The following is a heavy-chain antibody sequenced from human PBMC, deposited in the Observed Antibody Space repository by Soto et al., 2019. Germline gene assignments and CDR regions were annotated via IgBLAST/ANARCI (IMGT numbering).Heavy chain of an antibody. CDR3: ARHRGTISLTDY. J-gene: IGHJ4*02. D-gene: IGHD3-9*01. Sequence: SETLSLTCAVSGDSISTYYCMWIRQPPGKGLESIGYLYYGRSANYNPSLKSRVTISVDTSKNQCSLTLSSVTAADTAVYYCARHRGTISLTDYWGQGTLVTVSS. CDR1: GDSISTYY. V-gene: IGHV4-59*08. CDR2: LYYGRSA.